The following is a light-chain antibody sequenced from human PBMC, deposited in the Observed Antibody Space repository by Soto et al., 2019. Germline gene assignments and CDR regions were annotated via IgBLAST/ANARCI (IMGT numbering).Light chain of an antibody. CDR3: SSYTSSSPYV. V-gene: IGLV2-14*01. CDR2: EVS. CDR1: SSDVGGFNY. Sequence: QSVLTQPASVSGSLGQSITISCTGTSSDVGGFNYVSWYQLHPGKAPKLMIYEVSNRLSGVSNRFSGSKSGNTASLTISGLQAEDEADCYCSSYTSSSPYVFGTGTKVTVL. J-gene: IGLJ1*01.